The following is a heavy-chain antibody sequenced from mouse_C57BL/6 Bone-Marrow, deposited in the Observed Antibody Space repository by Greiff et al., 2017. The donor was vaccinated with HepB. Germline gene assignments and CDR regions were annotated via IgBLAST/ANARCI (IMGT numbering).Heavy chain of an antibody. CDR1: GFTFSSYA. V-gene: IGHV5-9-1*02. CDR3: TRDPLSYGSSPSFDY. CDR2: ISSGGDYI. Sequence: EVKLVESGEGLVKPGGSLKLSCAASGFTFSSYAMSWVRQTPEKRLEWVAYISSGGDYIYYADTVKGRFTISRDNARNTLYLQMSSQKSEDTAMYYCTRDPLSYGSSPSFDYWGQGTTLTVSS. D-gene: IGHD1-1*01. J-gene: IGHJ2*01.